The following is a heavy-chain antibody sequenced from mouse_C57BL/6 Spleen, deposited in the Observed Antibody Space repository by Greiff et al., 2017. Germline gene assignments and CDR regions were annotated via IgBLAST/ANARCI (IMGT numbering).Heavy chain of an antibody. CDR2: INPNNGGT. CDR1: GYTFTDYY. V-gene: IGHV1-26*01. J-gene: IGHJ2*01. Sequence: EVQLQQSGPELVKPGASVKISCKASGYTFTDYYMNWVKQSHGQSLEWIGDINPNNGGTSYNQKFKGKATLTVDKSSSTAYMELRSLTSEDSAVYYCATPRVLGDYWGQGTTLTVST. CDR3: ATPRVLGDY. D-gene: IGHD4-1*01.